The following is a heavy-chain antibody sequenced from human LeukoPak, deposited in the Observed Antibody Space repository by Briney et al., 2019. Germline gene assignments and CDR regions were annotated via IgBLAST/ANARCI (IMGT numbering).Heavy chain of an antibody. J-gene: IGHJ3*02. D-gene: IGHD6-6*01. CDR1: GYTFTGYY. CDR2: ISAYSGNT. V-gene: IGHV1-18*04. CDR3: ARELGSIAARPVVPDAFDI. Sequence: GASVKVSCKASGYTFTGYYIHWVRQAPGQGLEWMGWISAYSGNTNYAQKLQGRVTMTTDTSTSTAYMELRSLRSDDTAVYYCARELGSIAARPVVPDAFDIWGQGTMVTVSS.